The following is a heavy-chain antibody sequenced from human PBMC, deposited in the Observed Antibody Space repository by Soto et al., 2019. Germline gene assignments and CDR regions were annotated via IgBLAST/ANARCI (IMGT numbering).Heavy chain of an antibody. Sequence: SETLSLTCTVSGGSIGFSNYYWGWIRQPPGKGLEWIGSIYYSGNTYYNPSLKSRVTISVDTSKNQFSLKLSSVTATDTAVYYCARLDYGDYADDYWGQGTLVTDS. V-gene: IGHV4-39*01. CDR3: ARLDYGDYADDY. CDR2: IYYSGNT. D-gene: IGHD4-17*01. J-gene: IGHJ4*02. CDR1: GGSIGFSNYY.